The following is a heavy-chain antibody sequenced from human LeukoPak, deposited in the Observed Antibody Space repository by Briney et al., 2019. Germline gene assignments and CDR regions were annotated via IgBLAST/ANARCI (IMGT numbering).Heavy chain of an antibody. D-gene: IGHD3-22*01. CDR1: GFTFNHYA. CDR3: AKLQDFYDNSGYSYFDN. CDR2: ITGNSLNT. J-gene: IGHJ4*02. Sequence: GGSLRLSCAASGFTFNHYAMSWVRQAPGKGLEWVSSITGNSLNTYEADFIEGRFTISRDDSKNTVYLHLNRLRAEDTAVYYCAKLQDFYDNSGYSYFDNWGQGTLLTVSS. V-gene: IGHV3-23*01.